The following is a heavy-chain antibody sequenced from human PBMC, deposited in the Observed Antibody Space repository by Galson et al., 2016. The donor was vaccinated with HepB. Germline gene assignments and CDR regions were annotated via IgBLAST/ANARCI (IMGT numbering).Heavy chain of an antibody. V-gene: IGHV1-3*01. J-gene: IGHJ4*02. CDR3: ARVRGGSFRSGLGMFYFDN. CDR1: GYTFSSYA. Sequence: SVKVSCKASGYTFSSYALHWVRQAPGQRLEWMGWINAGNGITKYSQMFQGRVTITRDTSASKAYMELSSLRSEDTDVYYCARVRGGSFRSGLGMFYFDNWGQGTLVIVSS. D-gene: IGHD3-3*01. CDR2: INAGNGIT.